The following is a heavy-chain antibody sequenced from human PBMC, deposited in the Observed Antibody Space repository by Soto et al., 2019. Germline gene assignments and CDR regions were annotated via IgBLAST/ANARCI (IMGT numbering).Heavy chain of an antibody. J-gene: IGHJ3*02. CDR1: GYSFTSYW. Sequence: PGESLKISCKGSGYSFTSYWIGWVRQMPGKGLEWMGIIYPGDSDTRYSPSFQGQVTISADKSISTAYLQWSSLKASDTAMYYCARQSNWNDVGDDFDIWGQGPMVTVSS. V-gene: IGHV5-51*01. CDR3: ARQSNWNDVGDDFDI. CDR2: IYPGDSDT. D-gene: IGHD1-1*01.